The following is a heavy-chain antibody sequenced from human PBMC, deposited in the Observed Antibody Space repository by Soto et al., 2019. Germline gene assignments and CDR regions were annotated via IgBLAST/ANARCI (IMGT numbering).Heavy chain of an antibody. V-gene: IGHV3-11*06. CDR1: GLTFSDYY. CDR2: ISGSSSYA. J-gene: IGHJ4*02. D-gene: IGHD6-6*01. CDR3: ARDSSIVPRPIDY. Sequence: GGSLRLSCAASGLTFSDYYMSWIRQVPGKGLEWVSYISGSSSYAIYTESVKGRFTISRNNAKNSLYLQMNSLRAEDTAIYYCARDSSIVPRPIDYWGQGTLVTVSS.